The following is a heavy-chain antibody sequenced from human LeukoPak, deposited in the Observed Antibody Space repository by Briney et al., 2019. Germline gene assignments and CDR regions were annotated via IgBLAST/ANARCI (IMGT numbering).Heavy chain of an antibody. D-gene: IGHD3-10*01. Sequence: SVKVSCKASGGTFSSYAISWVRQAPGQGLEWMGGIIPIFGTANYAQKFQGRVTTTADESTSTAYMELSSLRSEDTAVYYCARGPATDQKLLWFGESYNNWFDPWGQGTLVTVSS. V-gene: IGHV1-69*01. CDR3: ARGPATDQKLLWFGESYNNWFDP. CDR2: IIPIFGTA. J-gene: IGHJ5*02. CDR1: GGTFSSYA.